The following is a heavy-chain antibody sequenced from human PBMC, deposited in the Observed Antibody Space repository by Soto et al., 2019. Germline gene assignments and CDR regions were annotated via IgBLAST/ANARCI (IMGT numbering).Heavy chain of an antibody. CDR3: ERERKFDFWREGLDV. CDR1: GYTFTSYD. J-gene: IGHJ6*02. Sequence: QAQLVQSGAEGKKPGASVKVSCKASGYTFTSYDINWVRQAPGQGLEWLGWMDPNSGSTGYAQNFQGRVTMTRNISIHTAHMEPNSLRSEDTAVYYCERERKFDFWREGLDVWGQGTTVTVSS. D-gene: IGHD3-3*01. V-gene: IGHV1-8*01. CDR2: MDPNSGST.